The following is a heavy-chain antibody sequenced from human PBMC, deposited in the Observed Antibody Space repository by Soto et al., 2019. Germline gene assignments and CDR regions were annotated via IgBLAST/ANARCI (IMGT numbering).Heavy chain of an antibody. J-gene: IGHJ4*02. V-gene: IGHV1-18*01. CDR3: ARVQIVVVVGGTPADY. D-gene: IGHD2-15*01. CDR2: INPYNGKT. Sequence: QVQLEQSGAEVKKSGASVKASCKASGYIFSTHGINWVRQAPGQGLEWMGWINPYNGKTNYAQKFQGRVTMTTETSRKTAYMELRSLRSDDTAVYYCARVQIVVVVGGTPADYWGQETLVTVSS. CDR1: GYIFSTHG.